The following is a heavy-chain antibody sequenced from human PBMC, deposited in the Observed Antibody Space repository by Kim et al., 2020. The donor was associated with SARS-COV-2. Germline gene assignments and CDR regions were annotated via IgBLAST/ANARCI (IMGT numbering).Heavy chain of an antibody. CDR3: ARGDYYYGSGFDY. D-gene: IGHD3-10*01. V-gene: IGHV4-31*03. J-gene: IGHJ4*02. CDR2: IDYSGST. CDR1: GGSISSGGYY. Sequence: SETLSLTCTVSGGSISSGGYYWSWIRQHPGKGLEWIGYIDYSGSTYYNPSLKSRATISVDTSKNQFSLKLSSVTAADTAVYYCARGDYYYGSGFDYWGQGTLVTVSS.